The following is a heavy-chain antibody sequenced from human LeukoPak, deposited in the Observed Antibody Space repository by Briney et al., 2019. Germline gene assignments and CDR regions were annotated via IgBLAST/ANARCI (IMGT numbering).Heavy chain of an antibody. CDR3: ARDRRFLEWLLPLDY. D-gene: IGHD3-3*01. Sequence: GASVKVSCKAPGYTFTGYYMHWVRQAPGQGLEWMGWINPNSGGTNYAQKFQGRVTMTRDTSISTAYMELSRLRSDDTAVYYCARDRRFLEWLLPLDYWGQGTLVTVSS. V-gene: IGHV1-2*02. CDR1: GYTFTGYY. CDR2: INPNSGGT. J-gene: IGHJ4*02.